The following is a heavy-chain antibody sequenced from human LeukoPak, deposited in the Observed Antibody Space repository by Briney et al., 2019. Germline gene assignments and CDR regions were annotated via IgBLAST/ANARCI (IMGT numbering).Heavy chain of an antibody. CDR3: ARVAYSSGWPEYFQY. J-gene: IGHJ1*01. CDR2: ISYSGST. D-gene: IGHD6-19*01. Sequence: PSETLSLTCTVSGGSIISYYWSWIRQPPGKGLEWIGYISYSGSTNYNPSLRSRVTISVDTSKNQFSLKMSSVTAADTAVYYCARVAYSSGWPEYFQYRGQGTLVTVSS. V-gene: IGHV4-59*01. CDR1: GGSIISYY.